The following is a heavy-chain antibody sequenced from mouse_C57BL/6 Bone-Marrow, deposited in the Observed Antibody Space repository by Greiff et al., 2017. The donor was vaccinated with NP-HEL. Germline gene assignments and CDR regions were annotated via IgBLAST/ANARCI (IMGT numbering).Heavy chain of an antibody. CDR3: ARHGDGGSSYFDY. CDR1: GFTFSSYG. Sequence: EVQLVESGGDLVKPGGSLKLSCAASGFTFSSYGMSWVRQTPDKRLEWVATISSGGSYTYYPDSVKGRFTISRDNAKNTLYLQMSSLKSEDTAMYYCARHGDGGSSYFDYWGQGTTLTVSS. D-gene: IGHD1-1*01. J-gene: IGHJ2*01. V-gene: IGHV5-6*01. CDR2: ISSGGSYT.